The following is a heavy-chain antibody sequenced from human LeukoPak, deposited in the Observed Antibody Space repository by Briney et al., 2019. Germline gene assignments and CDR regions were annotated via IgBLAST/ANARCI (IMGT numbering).Heavy chain of an antibody. J-gene: IGHJ4*02. Sequence: GGSLRLSCAASGFTFSRYWMTWVHQAPGKGLEWVANIKQDGSEKNYVDSVKGRFTISRDNAKNSLSLRMNSLSAEDTAVYYCATGYSSGWYFYFQHWGQGTLVIVSS. CDR2: IKQDGSEK. CDR1: GFTFSRYW. V-gene: IGHV3-7*01. CDR3: ATGYSSGWYFYFQH. D-gene: IGHD6-19*01.